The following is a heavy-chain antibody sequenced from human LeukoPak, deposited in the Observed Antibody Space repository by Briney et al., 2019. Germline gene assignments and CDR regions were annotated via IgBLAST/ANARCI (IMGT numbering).Heavy chain of an antibody. V-gene: IGHV3-7*01. Sequence: GGFMRLSCAASGFSFSSYWMSWVRQPPGKGLEWVANIKQDGSEKYYVDSVKGLFTISRDNAKNSLYLQMNRLRAEDTAVYYCARALGSLQPYYYDYGMDVWGQGTTVTVSS. CDR3: ARALGSLQPYYYDYGMDV. CDR2: IKQDGSEK. D-gene: IGHD3-10*01. CDR1: GFSFSSYW. J-gene: IGHJ6*02.